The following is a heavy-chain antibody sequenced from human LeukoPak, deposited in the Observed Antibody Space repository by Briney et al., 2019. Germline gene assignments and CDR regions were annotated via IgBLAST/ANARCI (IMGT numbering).Heavy chain of an antibody. CDR3: ARGVWGSYRYPFDY. D-gene: IGHD3-16*02. J-gene: IGHJ4*02. CDR1: GGSFSGYY. V-gene: IGHV4-34*01. Sequence: SETLSLTCAVYGGSFSGYYWSWIRQPPGKGLEWIGEINHSGSTNYNPSLESRVTISVDTSKNQFSLKLSSVTAADTAVYYCARGVWGSYRYPFDYWGQGTLVTVSS. CDR2: INHSGST.